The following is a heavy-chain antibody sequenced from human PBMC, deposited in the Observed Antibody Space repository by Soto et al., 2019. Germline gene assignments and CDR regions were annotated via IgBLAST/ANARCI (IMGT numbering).Heavy chain of an antibody. CDR3: AKEGVYSSGRYGA. CDR1: GFTFDDYA. V-gene: IGHV3-9*01. D-gene: IGHD6-19*01. J-gene: IGHJ5*02. Sequence: EVQLVESGGGLVQPGRSLRLSCAASGFTFDDYAMHWVRQAPGKGLEWVAGISWNSGSIGYADSVKGRFTISRDNAKNFLSPQMNSLRAEDTDLYYCAKEGVYSSGRYGAWGQGTLVTVSS. CDR2: ISWNSGSI.